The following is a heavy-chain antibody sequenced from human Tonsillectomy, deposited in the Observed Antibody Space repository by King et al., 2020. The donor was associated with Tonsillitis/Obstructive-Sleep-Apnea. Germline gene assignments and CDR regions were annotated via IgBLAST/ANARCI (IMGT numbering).Heavy chain of an antibody. CDR2: INTNTGNL. J-gene: IGHJ5*02. CDR3: ARSGSYFHNWFDP. CDR1: GYTFTSYA. D-gene: IGHD3-10*01. Sequence: QLVQSGSELQKPGASVKVSFKASGYTFTSYAMNWVRQAPGQGLEWIGWINTNTGNLTYSQGFTGRFVFSLVTSVSTAYLQISSLKAEDTAVYYCARSGSYFHNWFDPWGQGTLVTVSS. V-gene: IGHV7-4-1*02.